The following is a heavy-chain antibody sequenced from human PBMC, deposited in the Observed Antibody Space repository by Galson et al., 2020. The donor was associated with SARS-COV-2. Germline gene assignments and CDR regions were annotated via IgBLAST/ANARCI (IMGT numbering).Heavy chain of an antibody. Sequence: SETLSLTCAVYGGSFSGYYWSWIRQPPGKGLEWIGEINHSGSTNYNPSLKSRVTISVDTSKNQFSLKLSSVTAADTAVYYCARIQLWLNYYCYYGMDVWGQGTTVTVSS. CDR2: INHSGST. CDR3: ARIQLWLNYYCYYGMDV. D-gene: IGHD5-18*01. CDR1: GGSFSGYY. J-gene: IGHJ6*02. V-gene: IGHV4-34*01.